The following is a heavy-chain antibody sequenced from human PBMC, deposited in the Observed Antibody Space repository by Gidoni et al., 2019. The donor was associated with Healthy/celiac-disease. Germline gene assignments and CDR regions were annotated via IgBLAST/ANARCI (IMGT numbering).Heavy chain of an antibody. CDR1: GLTFSSYS. D-gene: IGHD2-2*01. V-gene: IGHV3-21*01. CDR3: AIDWGDFSSTSCYLPGMDV. Sequence: AASGLTFSSYSMNWVRQAPGQGLEWVSSISSSSSYIYYADSVKGRFTISRDNAKNSLYLQMNSLRAEDTAVYYCAIDWGDFSSTSCYLPGMDVWGQGTTVTVSS. J-gene: IGHJ6*02. CDR2: ISSSSSYI.